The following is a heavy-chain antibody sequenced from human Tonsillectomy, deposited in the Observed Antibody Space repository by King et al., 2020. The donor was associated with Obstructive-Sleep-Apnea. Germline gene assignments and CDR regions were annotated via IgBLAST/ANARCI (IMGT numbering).Heavy chain of an antibody. CDR3: AKAPAVAGTGYFDY. D-gene: IGHD6-19*01. CDR2: ISGSGGST. V-gene: IGHV3-23*04. J-gene: IGHJ4*02. Sequence: VQLVESGGGLVQPGGSLRLSCAASGFTFSSYAMRWVRQAAGKGLEWVSAISGSGGSTYYADSVKGRFTISRDNSKNTLYLQLNSLRAEDTAVYYCAKAPAVAGTGYFDYWGQGTLVTVSS. CDR1: GFTFSSYA.